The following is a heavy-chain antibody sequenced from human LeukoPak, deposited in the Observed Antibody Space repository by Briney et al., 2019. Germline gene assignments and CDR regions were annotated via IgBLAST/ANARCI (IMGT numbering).Heavy chain of an antibody. D-gene: IGHD3-3*01. Sequence: PGGSLRLSCAASRFTFGSYAMSWVRQASGKGLEWVSAISGSGSNTYYADSVKGRFTISRDNSKNTLFLQMISLRVEDTAVYYRAKDSSEVWSGTHFDYWGQGVLVTVSS. V-gene: IGHV3-23*01. CDR2: ISGSGSNT. CDR1: RFTFGSYA. CDR3: AKDSSEVWSGTHFDY. J-gene: IGHJ4*02.